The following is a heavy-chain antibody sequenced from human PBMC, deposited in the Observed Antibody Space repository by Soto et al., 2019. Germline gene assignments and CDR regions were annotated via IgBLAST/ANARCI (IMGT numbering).Heavy chain of an antibody. CDR2: INPNSGGT. CDR3: ARDSTPLYLEWQPPDLDY. D-gene: IGHD3-3*01. J-gene: IGHJ4*02. V-gene: IGHV1-2*02. CDR1: GYTFTGYY. Sequence: ASVKVSCKASGYTFTGYYMHWVRQAPGQGLEWMGWINPNSGGTNYAQKLQGRVTMTRDTSISTAYMELSRLRPDDTAVYYCARDSTPLYLEWQPPDLDYWGQGTLVTVSS.